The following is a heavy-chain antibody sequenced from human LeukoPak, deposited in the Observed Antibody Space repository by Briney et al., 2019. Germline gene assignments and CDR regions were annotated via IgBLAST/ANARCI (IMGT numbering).Heavy chain of an antibody. CDR1: GGSISSSGYY. J-gene: IGHJ4*02. V-gene: IGHV4-39*07. CDR3: ARGGKYSSGWPIDY. Sequence: SETLSLTCTVSGGSISSSGYYWSWIRQPPGKGLEWIGEINHSGSTNYNPSLKSRVTISVDTSKNQFSLKLSSVTAADTAVYYCARGGKYSSGWPIDYWGQGTLVTVSS. CDR2: INHSGST. D-gene: IGHD6-19*01.